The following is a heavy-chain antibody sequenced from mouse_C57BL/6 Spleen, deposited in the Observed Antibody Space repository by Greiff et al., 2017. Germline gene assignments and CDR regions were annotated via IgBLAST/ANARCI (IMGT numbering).Heavy chain of an antibody. Sequence: QVQLQQSGAELVKPGASVKISCKASGYAFSSYWMNWVKQRPGKGLEWIGQIYPGDGDTNYNGKFKGKATLTADKSSSTAYMQLSCLTSEDSAVYFCARRRGDSSGPFAYWGQGTLVTVSA. CDR2: IYPGDGDT. V-gene: IGHV1-80*01. J-gene: IGHJ3*01. CDR1: GYAFSSYW. CDR3: ARRRGDSSGPFAY. D-gene: IGHD3-2*02.